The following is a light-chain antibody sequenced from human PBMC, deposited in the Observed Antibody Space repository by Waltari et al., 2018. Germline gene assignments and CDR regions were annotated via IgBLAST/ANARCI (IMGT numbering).Light chain of an antibody. J-gene: IGKJ1*01. V-gene: IGKV2D-29*02. CDR1: QSLLHSDGRAR. Sequence: EIVMTQAPLSLSVTPGQPASMSCKSSQSLLHSDGRARLYWYLQKPGQSPQLLISEVSNRFSGVTERFSGSGSGTDFTLIISRVEAEDVGVYFCMQNIQLPTFGQGTKVEIE. CDR2: EVS. CDR3: MQNIQLPT.